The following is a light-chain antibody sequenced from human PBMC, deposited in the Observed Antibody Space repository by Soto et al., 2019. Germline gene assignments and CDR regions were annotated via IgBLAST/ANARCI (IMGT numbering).Light chain of an antibody. CDR1: QGIRSW. CDR3: QQANSFPIT. J-gene: IGKJ5*01. Sequence: DIQMTQSPSSVSASVGDRVTITCRASQGIRSWLAWYQQKPGTAPKLLIYAASTLQSGVPSRFSGSGSGTDFTLTFSSLQPDDFATYYCQQANSFPITFGQGTRLEIK. CDR2: AAS. V-gene: IGKV1-12*01.